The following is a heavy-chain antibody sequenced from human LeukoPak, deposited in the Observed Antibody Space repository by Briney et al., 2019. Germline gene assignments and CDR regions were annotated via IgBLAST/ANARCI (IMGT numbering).Heavy chain of an antibody. CDR1: GFTFSSYA. CDR3: AKDLLQTFFFDSSGYYSDAFGM. J-gene: IGHJ3*02. V-gene: IGHV3-23*01. D-gene: IGHD3-22*01. CDR2: ISGSGGST. Sequence: GGSLRLSCAASGFTFSSYAMSWVRQAPGKGLEWVSAISGSGGSTYYADSVKGRFTISRDNSKNTLYLQMNSLRAEDTAVYYCAKDLLQTFFFDSSGYYSDAFGMWGQGTMVTVSP.